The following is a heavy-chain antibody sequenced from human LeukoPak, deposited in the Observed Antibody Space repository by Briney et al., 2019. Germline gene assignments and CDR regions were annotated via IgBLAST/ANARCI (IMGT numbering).Heavy chain of an antibody. CDR1: GYTFTGYY. J-gene: IGHJ4*02. CDR2: INPNSGGT. CDR3: ARAISLSRGSGSADFDY. V-gene: IGHV1-2*02. Sequence: ASVKVSCKASGYTFTGYYMHWVRQAPGQGLEWMGWINPNSGGTNYAQKFQGRVTMTRDTSISTAYMELSRLRSDDTAVYYCARAISLSRGSGSADFDYWGQGNLVTVSS. D-gene: IGHD3-10*01.